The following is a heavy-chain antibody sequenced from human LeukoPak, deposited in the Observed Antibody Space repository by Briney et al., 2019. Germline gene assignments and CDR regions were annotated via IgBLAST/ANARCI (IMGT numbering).Heavy chain of an antibody. CDR3: ARVTGRDYYYYYMDV. D-gene: IGHD1-26*01. V-gene: IGHV3-48*01. Sequence: GGSLRLSCAASGFTFSSYRMNWVRQAPGKGLEWVSYISSSSSTIYYADSVKGRFTISRDNAKNSLYLQMNSLRAEDTAVYYCARVTGRDYYYYYMDVWGKGTTVTISS. CDR2: ISSSSSTI. CDR1: GFTFSSYR. J-gene: IGHJ6*03.